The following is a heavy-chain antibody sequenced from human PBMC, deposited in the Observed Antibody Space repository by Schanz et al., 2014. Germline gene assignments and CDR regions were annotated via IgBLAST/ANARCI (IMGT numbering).Heavy chain of an antibody. J-gene: IGHJ4*02. CDR2: IWYDENNK. CDR3: ARPRFDYGEVDY. V-gene: IGHV3-33*01. CDR1: GFTLSSYW. Sequence: VKLVESGGGAVRPGGSLRLSCAASGFTLSSYWMHWVRQAPGKGLEWVAVIWYDENNKYYADSVRGRFTISRDRFQNTLYLRMSSLRAEDTAVYYCARPRFDYGEVDYWGQGTLVTVSS. D-gene: IGHD4-17*01.